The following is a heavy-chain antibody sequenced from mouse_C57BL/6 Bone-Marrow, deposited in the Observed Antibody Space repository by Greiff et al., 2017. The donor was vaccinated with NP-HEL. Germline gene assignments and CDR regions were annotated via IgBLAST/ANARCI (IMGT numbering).Heavy chain of an antibody. V-gene: IGHV1-64*01. CDR3: ARCYYGSSPYYFDC. J-gene: IGHJ2*01. CDR2: IHPNSGST. D-gene: IGHD1-1*01. Sequence: QVQLQQPGAELVKPGASVKLSCKASGYTFTSYWMHWVKQRPGQGLEWIGMIHPNSGSTNYNEKFKSKATLTVDKSSSTAYMQLSSLTSEDSAVYYCARCYYGSSPYYFDCWGKGTTLTVSS. CDR1: GYTFTSYW.